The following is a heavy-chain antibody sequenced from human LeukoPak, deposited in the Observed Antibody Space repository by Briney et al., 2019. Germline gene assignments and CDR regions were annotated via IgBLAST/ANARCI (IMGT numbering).Heavy chain of an antibody. CDR2: INWNGGST. J-gene: IGHJ4*02. CDR3: ARDWGPLTYSYTPLDY. V-gene: IGHV3-20*04. D-gene: IGHD5-18*01. CDR1: GFTFDDSV. Sequence: GGSLRLSCAASGFTFDDSVMSWVRQAPGKGLEWVSGINWNGGSTGYADSVKGRFTISRDNAKNSLYLQMSSLRAEDTALYYCARDWGPLTYSYTPLDYWGQGTLVTVSS.